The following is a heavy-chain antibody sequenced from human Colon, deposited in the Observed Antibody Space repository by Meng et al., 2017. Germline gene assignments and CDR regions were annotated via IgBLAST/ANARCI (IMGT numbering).Heavy chain of an antibody. CDR3: VRPDRDGYNRDS. D-gene: IGHD5-24*01. CDR2: IKQDGSEK. V-gene: IGHV3-7*01. Sequence: GGSLRLSCAASGLTLSDNWMTWARQAPRKGLEWVATIKQDGSEKYYVDSVKGRFTISRDNAKNSLYLQMNSLRAEDTAVYYCVRPDRDGYNRDSWGQGTLVTVSS. J-gene: IGHJ4*02. CDR1: GLTLSDNW.